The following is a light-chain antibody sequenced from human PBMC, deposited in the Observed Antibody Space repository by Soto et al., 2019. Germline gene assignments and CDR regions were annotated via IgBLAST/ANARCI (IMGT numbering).Light chain of an antibody. CDR3: AAWDDSLNGLV. J-gene: IGLJ2*01. V-gene: IGLV1-44*01. Sequence: QSVLTQPPSASGTPGQRVTISCSGSSSNNGSNTVNWYQQLPGTAPKLLIYSNNQRPSGVPDRFSGSKSGTSASLAISGLQSEDEADYYCAAWDDSLNGLVFGGGTKLTVL. CDR2: SNN. CDR1: SSNNGSNT.